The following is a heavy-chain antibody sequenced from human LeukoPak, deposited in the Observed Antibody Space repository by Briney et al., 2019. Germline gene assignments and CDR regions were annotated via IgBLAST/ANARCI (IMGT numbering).Heavy chain of an antibody. V-gene: IGHV3-48*01. CDR3: ARGSSSWSYFDY. J-gene: IGHJ4*02. CDR1: GFTFSSYS. Sequence: GGSLRLSCAASGFTFSSYSMNWVRQAPGKGLEWVSYISSSSTTIYYADSVKGRFTISRDKAKNTLYLQMNSLRAEDTAVYYCARGSSSWSYFDYWGQGTLVTVSS. CDR2: ISSSSTTI. D-gene: IGHD6-13*01.